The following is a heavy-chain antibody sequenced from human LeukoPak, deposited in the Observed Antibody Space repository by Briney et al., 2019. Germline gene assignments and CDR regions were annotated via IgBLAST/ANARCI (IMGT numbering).Heavy chain of an antibody. D-gene: IGHD6-13*01. V-gene: IGHV1-2*02. J-gene: IGHJ4*02. CDR3: ARDTPLAAAAVDY. CDR1: GYTFTGCY. Sequence: ASVKVSCKASGYTFTGCYMHWVRQAPGQGLEWMGWINPNSGGTNYAQKFQGRVTMTRDTSISTAYMELSRLRSDDTAVYYCARDTPLAAAAVDYWGQGTLVTVSS. CDR2: INPNSGGT.